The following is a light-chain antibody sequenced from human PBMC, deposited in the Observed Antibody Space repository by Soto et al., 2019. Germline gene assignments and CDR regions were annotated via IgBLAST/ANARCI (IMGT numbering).Light chain of an antibody. J-gene: IGKJ2*01. CDR1: QSVLYSSNNKNY. CDR3: HQHYSLPYT. V-gene: IGKV4-1*01. CDR2: WAS. Sequence: DIVMTQSPDSLAVSLGERATINCKSSQSVLYSSNNKNYLAWYQQKPGQTPKLLIYWASIRDSGVPDRFSGSGSGTDFTLTISSLQAEDVAVYYWHQHYSLPYTFGRGTRLEIK.